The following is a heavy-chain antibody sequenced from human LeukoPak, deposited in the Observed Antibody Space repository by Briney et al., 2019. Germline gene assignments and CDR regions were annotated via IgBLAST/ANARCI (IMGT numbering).Heavy chain of an antibody. CDR2: IIPILGIA. V-gene: IGHV1-69*04. CDR1: GGTFSSYA. D-gene: IGHD3-22*01. Sequence: SVKVSCKASGGTFSSYAISWMRQAPGQGLEWMGRIIPILGIANYAQKFQGRVTITADKSTSTAYMELSSLRSEDTAVYYCADSKDYDSSGYYGPLDPWGQGTLVTVSS. CDR3: ADSKDYDSSGYYGPLDP. J-gene: IGHJ5*02.